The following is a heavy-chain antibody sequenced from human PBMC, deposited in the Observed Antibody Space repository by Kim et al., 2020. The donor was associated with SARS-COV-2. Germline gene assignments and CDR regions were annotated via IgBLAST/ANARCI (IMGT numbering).Heavy chain of an antibody. CDR1: GFTFSSYW. CDR3: ARGWMADS. D-gene: IGHD5-12*01. CDR2: IKKDGSLK. V-gene: IGHV3-7*04. Sequence: GGSLRLSCAASGFTFSSYWMSWVRQAPGKGLEWVASIKKDGSLKGYVDSVEGRFTISRDNAKNSLSLLMNSLRPEDTAVYFCARGWMADSWGQGTLVT. J-gene: IGHJ4*02.